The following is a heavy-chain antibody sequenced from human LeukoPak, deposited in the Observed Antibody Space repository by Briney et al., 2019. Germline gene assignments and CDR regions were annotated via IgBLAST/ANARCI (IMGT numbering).Heavy chain of an antibody. J-gene: IGHJ5*02. V-gene: IGHV4-59*01. D-gene: IGHD6-13*01. Sequence: SETLSLTCTVSGGSSGAIRSYYWTWVRQPPGKGLEWIGHMYYHGYTHYNPSLKSRVTISIDTSKSQFSLNLSSVTDADTAVYYCARAAAGLGNWFDPWGQGTLVTVSS. CDR3: ARAAAGLGNWFDP. CDR1: GGSSGAIRSYY. CDR2: MYYHGYT.